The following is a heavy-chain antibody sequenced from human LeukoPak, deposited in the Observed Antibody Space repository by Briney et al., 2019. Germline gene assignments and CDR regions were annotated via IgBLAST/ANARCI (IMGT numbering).Heavy chain of an antibody. V-gene: IGHV4-61*05. J-gene: IGHJ4*02. D-gene: IGHD3-10*01. CDR3: ARRAREFGWVFDY. CDR1: GGSISSTSYY. Sequence: PSETLSLTCTASGGSISSTSYYWSWIRQPPGKGLEWIGYIYYSGSTNYNPSLRSRLTISVDTSKNQFSLKLSSVTAADTAVYYCARRAREFGWVFDYWGQGTLVTVSS. CDR2: IYYSGST.